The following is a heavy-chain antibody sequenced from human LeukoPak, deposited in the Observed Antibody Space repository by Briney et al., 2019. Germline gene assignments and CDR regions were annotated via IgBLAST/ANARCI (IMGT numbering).Heavy chain of an antibody. V-gene: IGHV3-53*01. J-gene: IGHJ4*02. CDR1: GFIGGSEY. Sequence: PGGSLRLSCSGSGFIGGSEYMTWVRQAPGKGLEYVSVIYKGGTPEYADSVRGRFTISRDNSKNTLYLQMDSLRADDTAVYYCARRMNWNDLSLDSWGQGTLVTVS. D-gene: IGHD1-1*01. CDR2: IYKGGTP. CDR3: ARRMNWNDLSLDS.